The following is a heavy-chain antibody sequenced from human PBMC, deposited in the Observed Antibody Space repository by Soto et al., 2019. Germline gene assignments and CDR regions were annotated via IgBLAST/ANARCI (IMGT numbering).Heavy chain of an antibody. CDR2: IYSGGKT. D-gene: IGHD3-16*02. CDR1: GFTVSNNY. CDR3: ARVGRAVRYLDS. V-gene: IGHV3-53*01. J-gene: IGHJ4*02. Sequence: EVQLVESGGGLIQPGGSLRLSCEASGFTVSNNYMTWVRQAPGKGLEWVSVIYSGGKTYYADSVEGRFTISRDNSKNTLFLQMNSLTHEDTAVYYCARVGRAVRYLDSWGQGTLVTVSS.